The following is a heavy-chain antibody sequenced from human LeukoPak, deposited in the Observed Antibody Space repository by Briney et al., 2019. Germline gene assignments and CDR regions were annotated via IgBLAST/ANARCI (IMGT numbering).Heavy chain of an antibody. J-gene: IGHJ4*02. CDR2: ISSSSSYI. D-gene: IGHD2-2*01. V-gene: IGHV3-21*01. CDR3: ARDTPSREGVPDY. CDR1: GFTFSSYS. Sequence: GGSLRLSCAASGFTFSSYSMTWVRQAPGKGLEWVSSISSSSSYIYYADSVKGRFTISRDNAKNSLYLQMNSLRAEDTAVYYCARDTPSREGVPDYWGQGTLVTVSS.